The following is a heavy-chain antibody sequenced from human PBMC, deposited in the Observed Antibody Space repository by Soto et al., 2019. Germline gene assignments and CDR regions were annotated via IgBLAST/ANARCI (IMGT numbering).Heavy chain of an antibody. D-gene: IGHD2-8*02. J-gene: IGHJ6*02. CDR2: IYYSGST. CDR3: ARLLVVVVIDSYGMDV. CDR1: GGSISSSSYY. V-gene: IGHV4-39*01. Sequence: QLQLQESGPGLVKPSETLSLTCTVSGGSISSSSYYWGWIRQPPGKVLEWMGSIYYSGSTYYNTSLKGRITISVEQSKNQFSQKLRYVTAADTAVYYCARLLVVVVIDSYGMDVWGQGTTVTVSS.